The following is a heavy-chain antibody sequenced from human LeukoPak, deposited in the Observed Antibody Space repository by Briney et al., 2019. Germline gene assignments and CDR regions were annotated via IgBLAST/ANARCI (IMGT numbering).Heavy chain of an antibody. CDR2: IYYSGST. CDR3: ARVEWGGGYSSGWYEWFDP. V-gene: IGHV4-59*01. CDR1: GGFISSYY. Sequence: SETLSLTCTVSGGFISSYYWSWIRQPPGKGLEWIGYIYYSGSTNYNPSLKSRVTISVDTSKNQFSLKLSSVTAADTAVYYCARVEWGGGYSSGWYEWFDPWGQGTLVTVSS. J-gene: IGHJ5*02. D-gene: IGHD6-19*01.